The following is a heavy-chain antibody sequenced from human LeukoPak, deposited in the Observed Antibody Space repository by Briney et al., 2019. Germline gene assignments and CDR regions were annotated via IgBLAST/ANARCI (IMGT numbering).Heavy chain of an antibody. J-gene: IGHJ1*01. D-gene: IGHD3-10*01. CDR1: GFTFSSYV. CDR3: ARAYYDSGNYYKDLFQH. V-gene: IGHV3-23*01. CDR2: ICGSGART. Sequence: GGSLRLSCAASGFTFSSYVKTWVRQAPGKGLEWVSSICGSGARTYYADSVKGRFTISRDNSKKTVYLQMNSLRTDDTAVYYCARAYYDSGNYYKDLFQHWVQRALGTVSS.